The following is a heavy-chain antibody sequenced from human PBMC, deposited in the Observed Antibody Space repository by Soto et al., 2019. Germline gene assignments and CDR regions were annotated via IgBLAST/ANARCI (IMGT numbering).Heavy chain of an antibody. J-gene: IGHJ6*02. CDR2: IYYSGRT. CDR1: GGSISSGDYY. V-gene: IGHV4-30-4*01. Sequence: SETLSLTCTVSGGSISSGDYYWSWIRQPPGKGLEWIGYIYYSGRTYYNPSLKSRVTISVDTSKNQFSLQLNSVTPEDTAVYYCARGQDEIVANEECYYGMDVWGQGTTVTVSS. D-gene: IGHD5-12*01. CDR3: ARGQDEIVANEECYYGMDV.